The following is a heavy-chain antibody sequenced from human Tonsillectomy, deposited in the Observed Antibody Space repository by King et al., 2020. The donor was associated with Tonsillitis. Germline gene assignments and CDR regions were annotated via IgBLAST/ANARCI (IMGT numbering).Heavy chain of an antibody. V-gene: IGHV3-23*04. CDR1: GFTFSSYA. CDR3: AKDGHSSGWYYFDY. CDR2: ISGSGGST. D-gene: IGHD6-19*01. J-gene: IGHJ4*02. Sequence: VQLVESGGGLEQPGGSLRLSCAASGFTFSSYAMSWVRQAPGKGLEWVSGISGSGGSTNYADSVKGRFTISRDSSKNTLYLQMNSLRAEDTAVYYCAKDGHSSGWYYFDYWGQGTLVTVSS.